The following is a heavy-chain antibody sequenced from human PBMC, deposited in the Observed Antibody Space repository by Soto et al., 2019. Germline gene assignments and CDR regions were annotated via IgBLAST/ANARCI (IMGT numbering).Heavy chain of an antibody. J-gene: IGHJ4*02. Sequence: ASVKVSCKASGYTFTNYGISWVRQAPGQGLEWMGWINAGNGNTKYSQKFQGRVTITRDTSASTAYMELSSPRSEDTAVYYCARSIVVVTALDYWGQGTLVTVSS. CDR3: ARSIVVVTALDY. V-gene: IGHV1-3*01. D-gene: IGHD2-21*02. CDR2: INAGNGNT. CDR1: GYTFTNYG.